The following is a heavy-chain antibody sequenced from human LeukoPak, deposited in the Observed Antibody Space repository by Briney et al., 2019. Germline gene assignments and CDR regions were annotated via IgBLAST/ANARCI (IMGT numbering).Heavy chain of an antibody. Sequence: GGSDCLSCAASGFTFSSAWMSWARQAPGKGLEWVGRIKSQTDGGTTDYAAPVNGRFTISRDDSKNTLYLQMNSLKTEDTAVYYCTTNPRNSCSLFDSWGQGTLVTVSS. CDR2: IKSQTDGGTT. CDR1: GFTFSSAW. CDR3: TTNPRNSCSLFDS. J-gene: IGHJ4*02. V-gene: IGHV3-15*01. D-gene: IGHD2-2*01.